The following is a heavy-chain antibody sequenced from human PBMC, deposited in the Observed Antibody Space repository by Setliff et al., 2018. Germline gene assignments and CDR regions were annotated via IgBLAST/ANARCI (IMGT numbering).Heavy chain of an antibody. Sequence: SETLSLTCTVSGGSISSSSYYWGWIRQPPGKGLEWIGTIYYTGATYYNPSLESRLTILLDTSKKHFSLTVTSVTAADAAMYFCARDPGFRSGTWSLDVWGQGILVTVSS. D-gene: IGHD3-16*02. CDR2: IYYTGAT. CDR3: ARDPGFRSGTWSLDV. V-gene: IGHV4-39*07. CDR1: GGSISSSSYY. J-gene: IGHJ4*02.